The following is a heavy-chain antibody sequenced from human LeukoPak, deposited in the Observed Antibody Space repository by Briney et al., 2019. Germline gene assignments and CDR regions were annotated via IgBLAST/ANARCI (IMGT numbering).Heavy chain of an antibody. CDR3: VRDDGHYGVDY. CDR1: GFTLSSHW. CDR2: IKNDGSYT. J-gene: IGHJ4*02. Sequence: AGRSLRLSCAASGFTLSSHWMHWVRQAPGKGLVWVSRIKNDGSYTSDVDSAEGRFTISRDNAKNTLHLQMNSVRAEDTAVYYCVRDDGHYGVDYWGQGTLVTVSS. D-gene: IGHD3-22*01. V-gene: IGHV3-74*01.